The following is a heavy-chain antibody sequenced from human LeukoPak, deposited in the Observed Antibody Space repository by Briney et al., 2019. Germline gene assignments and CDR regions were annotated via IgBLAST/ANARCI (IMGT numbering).Heavy chain of an antibody. J-gene: IGHJ4*02. Sequence: SETLSLTCTVSGGSISSYYWSWIRQPPGKGLEWIGYIYYSGSTNCNPSLKSRVTISVDTSKNQFSLKLSSVTAADTAVYYCARGSKYGSGSYYNPPFDYWGQGTLVTVSS. V-gene: IGHV4-59*01. CDR2: IYYSGST. D-gene: IGHD3-10*01. CDR3: ARGSKYGSGSYYNPPFDY. CDR1: GGSISSYY.